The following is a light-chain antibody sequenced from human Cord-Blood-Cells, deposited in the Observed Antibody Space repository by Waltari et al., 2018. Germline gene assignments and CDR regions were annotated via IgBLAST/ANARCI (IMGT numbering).Light chain of an antibody. Sequence: QSALTPPPSASGSPAQSVTISCTGTSSDVGGDNCVSCYQQHPCKATNHMIYEVSKRPSGVPDRFSGSKSGNTASLTVSGLQADDEADYYCSSYAGSNNYVVFGGGTKLTVL. CDR2: EVS. V-gene: IGLV2-8*01. CDR3: SSYAGSNNYVV. CDR1: SSDVGGDNC. J-gene: IGLJ2*01.